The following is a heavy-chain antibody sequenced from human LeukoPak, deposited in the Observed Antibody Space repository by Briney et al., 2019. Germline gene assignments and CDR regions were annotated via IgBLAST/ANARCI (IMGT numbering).Heavy chain of an antibody. J-gene: IGHJ4*02. D-gene: IGHD3-22*01. CDR1: GFTVSSNC. Sequence: GGSLRLSCAASGFTVSSNCMSWVRQAPGKGLEWVSVIYSGGSTYYADSVKGRFTISRDNSKNTLYLQMNSLRAEDTAVYYYAREFMGDSSGKPDYWGQGTLVTVSS. V-gene: IGHV3-53*01. CDR3: AREFMGDSSGKPDY. CDR2: IYSGGST.